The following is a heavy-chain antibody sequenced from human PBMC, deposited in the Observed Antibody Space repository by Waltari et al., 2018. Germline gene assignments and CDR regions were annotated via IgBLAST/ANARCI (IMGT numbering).Heavy chain of an antibody. Sequence: QLQLQESGPGLVRPSGTLSLICAVSGDCMGSTDCWSWVRQSPGKGLEWIGQVRGDGRTNYNPSFASRVIISLDTSTHHFALEVTSATAADTALYYCARDRGRGLYLDTWGQGILVTVAP. CDR2: VRGDGRT. D-gene: IGHD2-15*01. CDR3: ARDRGRGLYLDT. V-gene: IGHV4-4*02. J-gene: IGHJ4*02. CDR1: GDCMGSTDC.